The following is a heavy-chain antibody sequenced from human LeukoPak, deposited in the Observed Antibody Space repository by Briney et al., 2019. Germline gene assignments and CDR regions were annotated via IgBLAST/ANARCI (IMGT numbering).Heavy chain of an antibody. Sequence: SETLSHTCTVSGDSISSGVYYSGWIRQPPGKGLEWIGSFYYSGSLYYNPSLKSRVTISVDTSKNQFSLKLSSVSAADTAVYYCARRRDGYNLYYFDYWGQGILVTVSS. CDR2: FYYSGSL. V-gene: IGHV4-39*01. D-gene: IGHD5-24*01. J-gene: IGHJ4*02. CDR3: ARRRDGYNLYYFDY. CDR1: GDSISSGVYY.